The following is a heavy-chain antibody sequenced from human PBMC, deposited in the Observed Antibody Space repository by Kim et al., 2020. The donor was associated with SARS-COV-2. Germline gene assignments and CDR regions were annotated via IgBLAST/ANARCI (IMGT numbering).Heavy chain of an antibody. CDR1: GGSISSSNW. J-gene: IGHJ2*01. CDR2: IYHSGST. CDR3: ARGKVSWYPGGDWYFDL. V-gene: IGHV4-4*02. Sequence: SETLSLTCAVSGGSISSSNWWSWVRQPPGTGLEWIGEIYHSGSTNYNPSLKSRVTISVDKSKNQFSLKLSSVTAADTAVYYCARGKVSWYPGGDWYFDLWGRGTLVTVSS. D-gene: IGHD6-13*01.